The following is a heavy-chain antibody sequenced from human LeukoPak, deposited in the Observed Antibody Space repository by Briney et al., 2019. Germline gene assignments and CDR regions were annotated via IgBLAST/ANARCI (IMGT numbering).Heavy chain of an antibody. CDR3: ARHKREGTPPKRRLDH. CDR1: GYSFTNNW. D-gene: IGHD1-26*01. CDR2: TNPNDSDT. Sequence: MLGESLKISCKGFGYSFTNNWIGWVRQMPGKGLEWMGITNPNDSDTRYRPSFQGQVTISVDKSIGTAYLQWSSLKASDSAIYYCARHKREGTPPKRRLDHWGQGTLVTVSS. V-gene: IGHV5-51*01. J-gene: IGHJ5*02.